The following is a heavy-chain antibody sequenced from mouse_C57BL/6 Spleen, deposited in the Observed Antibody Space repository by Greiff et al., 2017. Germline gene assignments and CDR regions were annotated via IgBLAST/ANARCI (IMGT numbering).Heavy chain of an antibody. J-gene: IGHJ4*01. CDR3: ARGYYDYPYAMDY. V-gene: IGHV1-26*01. Sequence: EVQLQQSGPELVKPGASVKISCKASGYTFTDYYMNWVKQSHGKSLEWIGDINPNNGGTSYNQKFKGKATLTVDKSSSTAYMELRSLTSEDSAVYYCARGYYDYPYAMDYWGQGTSVTVSS. CDR1: GYTFTDYY. CDR2: INPNNGGT. D-gene: IGHD2-4*01.